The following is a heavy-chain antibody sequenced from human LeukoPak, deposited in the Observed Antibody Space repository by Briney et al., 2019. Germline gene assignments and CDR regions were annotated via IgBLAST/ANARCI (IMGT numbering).Heavy chain of an antibody. D-gene: IGHD3-10*01. CDR1: GDSISISSYY. CDR2: IYYRGTT. CDR3: ARQGSSTIGYYFDY. J-gene: IGHJ4*02. Sequence: SETLSLICVVSGDSISISSYYWIWIRQSPGKGLVWIGSIYYRGTTYYNPSLKSRATISVDTSKQQFSLKLSSVTAVDTAVYYCARQGSSTIGYYFDYWGQGTQVTVSS. V-gene: IGHV4-39*01.